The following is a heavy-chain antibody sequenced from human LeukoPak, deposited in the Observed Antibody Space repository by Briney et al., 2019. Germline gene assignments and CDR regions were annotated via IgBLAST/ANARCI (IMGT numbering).Heavy chain of an antibody. Sequence: PGGSLRLSCAASGFTFSSYSMNWVRQAPGKGLGWISYISISNSTIYYADSVKGRFTISRDNAKNSLYLQMNSLRAEDTAVYYCARESKAVSNDYWGQGTLVTVSS. J-gene: IGHJ4*02. V-gene: IGHV3-48*01. CDR3: ARESKAVSNDY. CDR2: ISISNSTI. D-gene: IGHD6-19*01. CDR1: GFTFSSYS.